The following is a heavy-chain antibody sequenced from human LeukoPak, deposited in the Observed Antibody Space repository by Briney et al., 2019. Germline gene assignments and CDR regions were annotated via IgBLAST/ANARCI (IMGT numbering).Heavy chain of an antibody. CDR3: ARTYATTGLFYAFDI. V-gene: IGHV3-30-3*01. CDR2: ISYDGSNK. D-gene: IGHD2-2*01. Sequence: GGSLRLSSAAPGFTFSSYAMHWVRQAPDKGLEWGAVISYDGSNKYYAESVKGRLTISRDNSKNTLYMDMNTLRAEDTAVYYCARTYATTGLFYAFDIWGQGTKVTVSS. J-gene: IGHJ3*02. CDR1: GFTFSSYA.